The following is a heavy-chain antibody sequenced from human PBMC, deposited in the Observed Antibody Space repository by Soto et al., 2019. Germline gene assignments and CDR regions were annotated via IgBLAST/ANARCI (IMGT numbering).Heavy chain of an antibody. Sequence: GGSLRLSCAASGFTFSSYSMNWVRQAPGKGLEWVSSISSSSSYIYYADSVKGRFTISRDNAKKSLYLQMNSLRAEDTAVYYCARAVVVVGAATTYFDYWGQGALVTVSS. V-gene: IGHV3-21*01. CDR3: ARAVVVVGAATTYFDY. CDR1: GFTFSSYS. CDR2: ISSSSSYI. D-gene: IGHD2-15*01. J-gene: IGHJ4*02.